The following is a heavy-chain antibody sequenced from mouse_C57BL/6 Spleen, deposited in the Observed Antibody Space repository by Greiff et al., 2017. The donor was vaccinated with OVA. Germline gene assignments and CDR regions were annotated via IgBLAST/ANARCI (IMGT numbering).Heavy chain of an antibody. V-gene: IGHV1-50*01. D-gene: IGHD3-3*01. J-gene: IGHJ3*01. CDR2: IDPSDSYT. CDR3: ARYKGQAWFAY. Sequence: QVQLQQPGAELVKPGASVKLSCKASGYTFTSYWMQWVKQRPGQGLEWIGEIDPSDSYTNYNQKFKGKATLTVDTSSSTAYMPLSSLTSEGSAVDYFARYKGQAWFAYWGQGTLVTVSA. CDR1: GYTFTSYW.